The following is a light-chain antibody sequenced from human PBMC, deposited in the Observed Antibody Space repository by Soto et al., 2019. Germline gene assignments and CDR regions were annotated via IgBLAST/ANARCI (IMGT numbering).Light chain of an antibody. CDR3: QQRLMWPIT. Sequence: EVVLTKSPVTLSLSPGERATLSCRASQSFRGLLAWYQQKPGQAPRLLIYDAYNRATGIPPRFSGSGSGTDFTLTISSLEPEDSAVYYCQQRLMWPITFGQGTRLEIK. CDR1: QSFRGL. CDR2: DAY. J-gene: IGKJ5*01. V-gene: IGKV3-11*01.